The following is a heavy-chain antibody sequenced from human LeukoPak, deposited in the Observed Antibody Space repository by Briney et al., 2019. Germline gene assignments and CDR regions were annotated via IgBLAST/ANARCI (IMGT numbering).Heavy chain of an antibody. CDR2: INPNSGGT. J-gene: IGHJ4*02. D-gene: IGHD6-19*01. V-gene: IGHV1-2*02. Sequence: VASVKVSCKASGDTFTSYYMHWVRQAPGQGLEWMGWINPNSGGTNYAQKFQGRVTMTRDTSISTAYMELSRLRSDDTAVYYCARGASSGWSPAYWGQGTLVTVSS. CDR3: ARGASSGWSPAY. CDR1: GDTFTSYY.